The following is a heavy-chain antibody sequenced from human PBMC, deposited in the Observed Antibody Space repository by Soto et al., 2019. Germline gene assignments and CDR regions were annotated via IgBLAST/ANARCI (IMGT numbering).Heavy chain of an antibody. J-gene: IGHJ6*02. CDR1: GFTFSNYG. Sequence: GGSLRLSCAASGFTFSNYGMHWVRQVPDKGLEWVAVISYDGSNKYYADSVKGRFTISRDNSKNTLYLQMNSLRAEDTAVYYCAKGLFSSRGIMDVWGQGTTVTVSS. CDR2: ISYDGSNK. V-gene: IGHV3-30*18. CDR3: AKGLFSSRGIMDV. D-gene: IGHD6-13*01.